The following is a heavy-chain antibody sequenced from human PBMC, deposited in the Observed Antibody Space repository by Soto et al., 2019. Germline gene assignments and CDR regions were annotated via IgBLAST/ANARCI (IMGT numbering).Heavy chain of an antibody. V-gene: IGHV3-33*01. CDR1: GFTFSHYG. J-gene: IGHJ4*02. Sequence: VQLLESGGGLVQPGGSLRLSCAASGFTFSHYGMHWVRQAPGKGLEWVAVIWHDGSSKYYVDSVKGRFTISRDNSKNTLFLQMNSLRAEDTAMYYCARYDGNGYLTYWGQGILVTVSS. D-gene: IGHD3-22*01. CDR2: IWHDGSSK. CDR3: ARYDGNGYLTY.